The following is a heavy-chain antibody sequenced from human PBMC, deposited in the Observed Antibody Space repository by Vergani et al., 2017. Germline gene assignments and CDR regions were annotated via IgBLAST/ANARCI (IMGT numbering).Heavy chain of an antibody. CDR3: AKTGGAEFDP. Sequence: QVQLVESGGGVVQPGRSLRLSCAASGFTFSSYGMHWVRQAPGKGLEWGAVISYDGSNKYYADSVKGRFTISRDNSKNTLYLQMNSLGAEDTAVYYCAKTGGAEFDPWGQGTLVTVSS. V-gene: IGHV3-30*18. J-gene: IGHJ5*02. D-gene: IGHD1-26*01. CDR1: GFTFSSYG. CDR2: ISYDGSNK.